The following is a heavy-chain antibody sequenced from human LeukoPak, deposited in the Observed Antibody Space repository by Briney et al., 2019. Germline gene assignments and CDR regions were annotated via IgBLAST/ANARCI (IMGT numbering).Heavy chain of an antibody. D-gene: IGHD3-22*01. V-gene: IGHV4-31*03. J-gene: IGHJ6*02. CDR2: IYYSGST. CDR1: GDSISSGGYY. CDR3: ARVRNYYDSSGYMYYYYYGMDV. Sequence: PSETLSLTCTVSGDSISSGGYYWSWIRQHPGKGLEWIVYIYYSGSTYYNPSLKSRVTISVDRSKNQFSLKLSSVTAADTAVYYCARVRNYYDSSGYMYYYYYGMDVWGQGTTVTVSS.